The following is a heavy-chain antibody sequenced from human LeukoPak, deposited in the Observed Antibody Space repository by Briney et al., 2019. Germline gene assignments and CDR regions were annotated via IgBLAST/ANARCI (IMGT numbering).Heavy chain of an antibody. J-gene: IGHJ4*02. V-gene: IGHV3-23*05. Sequence: GGSLRLSCVASRFTFNDCAMAWVRQAPGEGLEWVSAIDSSGTITYYADSVKGRFTISRDNSRNTLYLQVNSLRAEDTAIYYCVKIAVAGHLDYWGQGTLXXVSS. CDR3: VKIAVAGHLDY. CDR1: RFTFNDCA. D-gene: IGHD6-19*01. CDR2: IDSSGTIT.